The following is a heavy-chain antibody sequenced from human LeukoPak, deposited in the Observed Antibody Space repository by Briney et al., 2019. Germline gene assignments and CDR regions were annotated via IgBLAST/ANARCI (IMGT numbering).Heavy chain of an antibody. D-gene: IGHD6-19*01. CDR1: GFTVSSNY. CDR3: AGATKWLAHDF. J-gene: IGHJ4*02. Sequence: GGSLRLSCAASGFTVSSNYMSWVRQAAGKGWEWVSTIFDAGSTSYADSVKGRFTISRDNSKNPLFLQMNSLRADDTAVYYCAGATKWLAHDFWGQGTLVTVSS. V-gene: IGHV3-53*01. CDR2: IFDAGST.